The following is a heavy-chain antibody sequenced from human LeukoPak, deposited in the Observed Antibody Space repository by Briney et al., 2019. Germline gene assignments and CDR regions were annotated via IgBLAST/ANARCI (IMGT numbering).Heavy chain of an antibody. J-gene: IGHJ6*03. V-gene: IGHV4-38-2*02. CDR1: SYSISSGYY. CDR3: ARAHSGYDRDYYYYMDV. Sequence: SETLSLTCTVSSYSISSGYYWGWIRQPPGKGLEWIGSIYHSGSTYYNPSLKSRVTISVDTSKNQFSLKLSSVTAADTAVYYCARAHSGYDRDYYYYMDVWGKGTTVTVSS. D-gene: IGHD5-12*01. CDR2: IYHSGST.